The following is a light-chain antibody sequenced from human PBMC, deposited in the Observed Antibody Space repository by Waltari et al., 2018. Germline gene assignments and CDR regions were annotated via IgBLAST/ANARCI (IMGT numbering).Light chain of an antibody. V-gene: IGKV4-1*01. CDR1: QSLFYSSGNRDY. J-gene: IGKJ1*01. CDR3: QQFYSRPWT. CDR2: WAS. Sequence: DIVMTPSPDSLAVSLGEGAPVSRKSSQSLFYSSGNRDYLAWYQKKPGQPPILLMSWASTRESGVPDRFSGSGSGTDFTLTISGLQAEDVAVYYCQQFYSRPWTFGQGTKVEI.